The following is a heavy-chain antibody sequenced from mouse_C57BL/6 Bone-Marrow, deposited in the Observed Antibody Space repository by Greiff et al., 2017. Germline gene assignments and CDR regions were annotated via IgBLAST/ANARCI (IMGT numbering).Heavy chain of an antibody. V-gene: IGHV5-6*02. CDR3: ARHRYYYGSRRYAMDY. D-gene: IGHD1-1*01. CDR2: ISSGGSYT. Sequence: DVMLVESGGDLVKPGGSLKLSCAASGFTFSSYGMSWVRQTPDKRLEWVATISSGGSYTYYPDSVKGRFTSSRDNAKNTLYLQMSSLKSEDTAMYYCARHRYYYGSRRYAMDYWAQGTSVTVSS. CDR1: GFTFSSYG. J-gene: IGHJ4*01.